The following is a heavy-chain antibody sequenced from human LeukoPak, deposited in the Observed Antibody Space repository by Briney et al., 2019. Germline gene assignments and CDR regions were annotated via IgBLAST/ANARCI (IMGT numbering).Heavy chain of an antibody. V-gene: IGHV4-59*08. CDR2: IYHNGGT. D-gene: IGHD6-19*01. CDR3: ARHLRAVAGGRYFDY. J-gene: IGHJ4*02. Sequence: SETLSLTCTVSGGSISGYYWSWIRQPPGKGLEWIGYIYHNGGTNYNLSLQSRLTISVDTSKNQFSLNLSSVTAADTAVYYCARHLRAVAGGRYFDYWGQGTQVTVSS. CDR1: GGSISGYY.